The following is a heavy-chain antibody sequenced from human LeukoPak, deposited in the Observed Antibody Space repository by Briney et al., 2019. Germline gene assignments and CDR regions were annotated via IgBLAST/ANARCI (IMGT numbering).Heavy chain of an antibody. CDR3: ARRHAMIYWFDP. CDR1: GYSISSGYY. J-gene: IGHJ5*02. D-gene: IGHD3/OR15-3a*01. V-gene: IGHV4-38-2*02. CDR2: INHSGST. Sequence: SETLSLTCTVSGYSISSGYYWGWIRQPPGKGLEWIGEINHSGSTNYNPSLKSRVTISVDTSKNQFSLKLSSVTAADTAVYYCARRHAMIYWFDPWGQGTLVTVSS.